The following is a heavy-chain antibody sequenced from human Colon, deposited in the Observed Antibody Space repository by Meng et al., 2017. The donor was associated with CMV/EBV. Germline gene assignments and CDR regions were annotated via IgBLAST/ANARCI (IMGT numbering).Heavy chain of an antibody. J-gene: IGHJ5*02. Sequence: GESLKISCAASGFTFSDYYMSWIRQAPGKGLEWVSYISSSGSTIYYADSVKGRFTISRDNAKNSLYLQMNSLRAEDMAVYYCAREKVVRFWFDPWGQGTLVTVSS. CDR3: AREKVVRFWFDP. CDR1: GFTFSDYY. D-gene: IGHD2-2*01. V-gene: IGHV3-11*04. CDR2: ISSSGSTI.